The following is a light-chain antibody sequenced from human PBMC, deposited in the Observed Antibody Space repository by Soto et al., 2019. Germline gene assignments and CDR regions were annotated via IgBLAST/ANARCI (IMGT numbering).Light chain of an antibody. Sequence: QSVLTQPASVSGSPGQSITISCTGTSSDVGGYNYVSWYQQHPGKAPKLMIYDVGNRPSGVSNRFSGSKSGNTASLTISGLQAEDEADYYCSSYTSSSTHCVFGTGTKVTVL. CDR3: SSYTSSSTHCV. J-gene: IGLJ1*01. V-gene: IGLV2-14*01. CDR1: SSDVGGYNY. CDR2: DVG.